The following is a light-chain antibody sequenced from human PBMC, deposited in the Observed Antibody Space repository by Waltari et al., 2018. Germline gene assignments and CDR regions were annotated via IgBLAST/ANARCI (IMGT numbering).Light chain of an antibody. V-gene: IGKV3-20*01. CDR2: GAS. CDR3: QHYVALPVT. Sequence: EIVLTQSPGTLSLSPGDRATLSCRASQSVGRTLAWYQQKPGQAPSLVIYGASIRATGIPERFSGSGSGTDFSLTISRLEPEDFAVYYCQHYVALPVTFGQGTKVEIK. J-gene: IGKJ1*01. CDR1: QSVGRT.